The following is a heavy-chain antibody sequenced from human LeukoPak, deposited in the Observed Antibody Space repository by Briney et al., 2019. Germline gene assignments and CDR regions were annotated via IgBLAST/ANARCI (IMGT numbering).Heavy chain of an antibody. Sequence: GGSLRLSCAASGLTVSSTYMSWVRQTPWKELEWVSVIYSGGSTYYADSVKGRFTISRDNSKNTLYLQMNSLRAEDTAVYYCARDLLEWYFDYWGQGTLVTVSS. J-gene: IGHJ4*02. D-gene: IGHD3-3*01. CDR3: ARDLLEWYFDY. CDR2: IYSGGST. V-gene: IGHV3-66*01. CDR1: GLTVSSTY.